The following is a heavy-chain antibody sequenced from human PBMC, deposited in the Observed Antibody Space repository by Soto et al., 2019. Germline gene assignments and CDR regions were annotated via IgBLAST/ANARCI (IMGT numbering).Heavy chain of an antibody. V-gene: IGHV3-74*01. CDR1: GFTFRTYW. CDR2: INGDGSET. CDR3: AGDYPHDRSVAGDY. J-gene: IGHJ4*02. D-gene: IGHD3-22*01. Sequence: PGGSLRLSCVASGFTFRTYWMHWVRQVPGKGLMWVSRINGDGSETTYADSVKGRLTISRDNAKNTLYLQINNLRVEDTAVYYCAGDYPHDRSVAGDYWGQGTLVTVSS.